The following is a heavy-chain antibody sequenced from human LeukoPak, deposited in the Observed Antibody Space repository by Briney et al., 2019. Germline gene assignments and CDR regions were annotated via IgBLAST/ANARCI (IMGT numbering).Heavy chain of an antibody. D-gene: IGHD1-26*01. J-gene: IGHJ4*02. V-gene: IGHV3-23*01. CDR3: ARNSGSYYSSVDY. Sequence: GGSLRLSCAASGFTFSSYAMSWVRQAPGKGLEWVSALSGSGGSTYYADSVKGRFTISRDNAKNSLYLQMNSLRAEDTAVYYCARNSGSYYSSVDYWGQGTLVTVSS. CDR2: LSGSGGST. CDR1: GFTFSSYA.